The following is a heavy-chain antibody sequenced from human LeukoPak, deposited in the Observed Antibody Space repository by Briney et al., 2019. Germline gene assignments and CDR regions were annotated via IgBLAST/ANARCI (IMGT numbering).Heavy chain of an antibody. V-gene: IGHV4-30-2*01. CDR1: GGSISSGGYS. J-gene: IGHJ4*02. Sequence: SETLSLTCGVSGGSISSGGYSWSWIRQPPGKGLEWIGYIYHSGSTYYNPSLKSRVTISVDRSKNQFSLKLSSVTAADTAVYYCARGGDSSGYYYPIDYWGQGTLVTVSS. D-gene: IGHD3-22*01. CDR3: ARGGDSSGYYYPIDY. CDR2: IYHSGST.